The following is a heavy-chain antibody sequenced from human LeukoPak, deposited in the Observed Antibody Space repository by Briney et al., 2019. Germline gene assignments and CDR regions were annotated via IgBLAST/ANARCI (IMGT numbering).Heavy chain of an antibody. Sequence: PSETLSLTCTVSGGSIGTYYWSWVRQSPGKGLEWIGYIYVTGNRYNPYLQSRVTISVDTSRNQFFLKMSSVTAADTAVYYCARHIGGGIEDMDVWDKGTKVTVSS. D-gene: IGHD3-16*02. V-gene: IGHV4-59*08. J-gene: IGHJ6*03. CDR1: GGSIGTYY. CDR2: IYVTGN. CDR3: ARHIGGGIEDMDV.